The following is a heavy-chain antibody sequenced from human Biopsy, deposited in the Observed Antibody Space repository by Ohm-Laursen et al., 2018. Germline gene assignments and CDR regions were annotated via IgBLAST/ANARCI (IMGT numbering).Heavy chain of an antibody. V-gene: IGHV4-4*07. Sequence: GTLSLTCVVSGDSISNSYWTWIRQPAGKGLEWIGRFYSSGSSSYNPSLKSRVTMSIDTSKNQFSLRLSSVTAADTAVYYCALGGGSYVNFDYWGQGTLVTVSS. CDR2: FYSSGSS. CDR3: ALGGGSYVNFDY. J-gene: IGHJ4*02. CDR1: GDSISNSY. D-gene: IGHD1-26*01.